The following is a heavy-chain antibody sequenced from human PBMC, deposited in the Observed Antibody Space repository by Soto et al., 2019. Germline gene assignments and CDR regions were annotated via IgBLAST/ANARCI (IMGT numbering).Heavy chain of an antibody. J-gene: IGHJ5*02. Sequence: ASVKVSCKASGGTFSSYAISWVRQAPGQGLEWMGGIIPIFGTANYAQKFQGRVTITADKSTSTAYMELSSLRSEDTAVYYCARENLGATPYNWFDPWGQGTLVTVSS. CDR3: ARENLGATPYNWFDP. D-gene: IGHD1-26*01. CDR2: IIPIFGTA. CDR1: GGTFSSYA. V-gene: IGHV1-69*06.